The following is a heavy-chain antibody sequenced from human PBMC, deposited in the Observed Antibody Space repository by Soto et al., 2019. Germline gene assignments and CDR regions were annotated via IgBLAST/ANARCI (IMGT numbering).Heavy chain of an antibody. V-gene: IGHV4-31*03. CDR2: IYYSGST. J-gene: IGHJ4*02. Sequence: SETLSLTCTVSGGSISSGGYYWSWIRQHPGKGLEWIGYIYYSGSTYYNPSLKSRVTISVDTSKNQFSLKLSSVTAADTAVYYCARYERRWPQSFDYWGQGTLVTVSS. D-gene: IGHD1-1*01. CDR3: ARYERRWPQSFDY. CDR1: GGSISSGGYY.